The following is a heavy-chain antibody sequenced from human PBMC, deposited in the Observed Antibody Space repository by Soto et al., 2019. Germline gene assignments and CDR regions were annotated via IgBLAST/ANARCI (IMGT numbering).Heavy chain of an antibody. CDR1: GFTFSNYW. V-gene: IGHV3-74*01. D-gene: IGHD2-21*02. Sequence: GGSLRLSCAASGFTFSNYWMHWVRQSQGKGLVWVSRINSDETITSYADSVKGRFTISRDNAKNTLYLQMSSLRVEDTALYYCVCFECGRTAVVTAMEANDYWGQGTLVTVSS. CDR3: VCFECGRTAVVTAMEANDY. CDR2: INSDETIT. J-gene: IGHJ4*02.